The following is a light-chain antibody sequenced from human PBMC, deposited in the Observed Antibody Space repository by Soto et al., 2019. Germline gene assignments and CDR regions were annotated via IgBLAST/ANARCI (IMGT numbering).Light chain of an antibody. V-gene: IGKV3-15*01. CDR3: QHYNELPLT. CDR2: GAS. CDR1: QSVSTN. J-gene: IGKJ4*01. Sequence: EIVMTQSPATLSVSPGERATLSCRASQSVSTNLAWYQQKPGQGPRLLIFGASTRAIGIPARFSGSGSGTDFTLTISSLQSEDFEVYYCQHYNELPLTFGGGTKVEIK.